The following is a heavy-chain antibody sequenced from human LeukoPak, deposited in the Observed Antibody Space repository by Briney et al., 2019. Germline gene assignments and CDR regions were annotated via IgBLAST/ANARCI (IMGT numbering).Heavy chain of an antibody. Sequence: EASVKVSCKVSGYTLTELSMHWVRQAPGKGLEWMGGFDPEDGETIYAQKFQGRVTMTEGTSTDTAYMELSSLRSEDTAVYYCATVDGVTMVRGVYFDYWGQGTLVTVSS. CDR2: FDPEDGET. J-gene: IGHJ4*02. V-gene: IGHV1-24*01. D-gene: IGHD3-10*01. CDR3: ATVDGVTMVRGVYFDY. CDR1: GYTLTELS.